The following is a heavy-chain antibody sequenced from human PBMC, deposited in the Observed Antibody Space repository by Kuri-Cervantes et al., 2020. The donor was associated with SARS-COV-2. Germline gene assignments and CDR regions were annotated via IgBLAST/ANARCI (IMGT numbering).Heavy chain of an antibody. D-gene: IGHD6-13*01. V-gene: IGHV4-31*03. Sequence: SETLSLSCTVSGGSISSGGYYWSWIRQPPGKGLEWIGYVYHTGHTYYNPPLKSRVTISMDTSKNQFSLKLTSVTAADTAVYYCAREQLIPAAFDFWGQGTLVTVSS. CDR2: VYHTGHT. CDR1: GGSISSGGYY. J-gene: IGHJ4*02. CDR3: AREQLIPAAFDF.